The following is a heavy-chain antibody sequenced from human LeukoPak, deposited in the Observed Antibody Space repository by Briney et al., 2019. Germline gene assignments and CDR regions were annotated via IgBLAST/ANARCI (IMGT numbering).Heavy chain of an antibody. CDR1: GFTFSNAW. CDR2: IKSKTDGGTT. V-gene: IGHV3-15*05. CDR3: ARTATMIVPYDAFDI. J-gene: IGHJ3*02. D-gene: IGHD3-22*01. Sequence: GGSLRLSCAASGFTFSNAWMSWVRQAPGKGLEWVGRIKSKTDGGTTDYAAPVKGRFTISRDNAKNTLYLQMNSLRADDTAVYYCARTATMIVPYDAFDIWGQGTMVTVSS.